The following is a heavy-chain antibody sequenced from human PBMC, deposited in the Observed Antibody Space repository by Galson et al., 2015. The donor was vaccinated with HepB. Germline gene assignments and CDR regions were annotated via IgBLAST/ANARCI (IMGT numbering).Heavy chain of an antibody. J-gene: IGHJ6*02. CDR1: RFTFKDYG. Sequence: SLRLSCAASRFTFKDYGMHWVRQAPGKGLEWVATIWYDGTNQYYADSVKGRFTISRDNYKNTLYLQMNRLRPDDTAVYYCAREVSAGGYDFWSVYDRRPFYHYGIDAWDQGTTVSVSS. CDR3: AREVSAGGYDFWSVYDRRPFYHYGIDA. CDR2: IWYDGTNQ. V-gene: IGHV3-33*01. D-gene: IGHD3-3*01.